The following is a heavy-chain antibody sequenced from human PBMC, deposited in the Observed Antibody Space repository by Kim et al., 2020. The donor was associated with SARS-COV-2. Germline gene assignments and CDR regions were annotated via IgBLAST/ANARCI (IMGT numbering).Heavy chain of an antibody. D-gene: IGHD4-4*01. Sequence: KGRFTISRDNSKNTLYLQMNSLRAEDTAVYYCARRDSNYLNYYYYYGMDVWGQGTTVTVSS. V-gene: IGHV3-30*07. J-gene: IGHJ6*02. CDR3: ARRDSNYLNYYYYYGMDV.